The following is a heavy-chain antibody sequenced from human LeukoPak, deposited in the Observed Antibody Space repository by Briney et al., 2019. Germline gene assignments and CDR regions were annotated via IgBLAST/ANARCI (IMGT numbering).Heavy chain of an antibody. D-gene: IGHD3-9*01. Sequence: GGSLRLSCAASGFTFSSYWMSWVHQAPGKGLEWEANIKQDGSEKYYVDSVKGRFTISRDNAKNSLYLQMNSLRAEDTAVYYCARTLYYDILTGYSPTPYYFDYWGQGTLVTVSS. CDR1: GFTFSSYW. J-gene: IGHJ4*02. V-gene: IGHV3-7*03. CDR2: IKQDGSEK. CDR3: ARTLYYDILTGYSPTPYYFDY.